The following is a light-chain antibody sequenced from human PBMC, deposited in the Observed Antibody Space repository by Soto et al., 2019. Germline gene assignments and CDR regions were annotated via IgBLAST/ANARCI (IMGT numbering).Light chain of an antibody. J-gene: IGKJ5*01. CDR1: QSVSSSY. CDR3: QQRSNWPLIT. V-gene: IGKV3-11*01. CDR2: DAS. Sequence: EIVLTQSPGTLSLSPGERATLSCRSIQSVSSSYLAWYQQKPGQAPRLLIYDASNRATGIPARFSGSGSGTDFTLTISSLEPEDFAVYYCQQRSNWPLITFGQGTRLEL.